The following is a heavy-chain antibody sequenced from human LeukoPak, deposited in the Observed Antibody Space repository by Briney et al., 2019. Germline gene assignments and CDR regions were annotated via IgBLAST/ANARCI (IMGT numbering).Heavy chain of an antibody. D-gene: IGHD6-13*01. V-gene: IGHV4-34*01. Sequence: SETLSLTCAVYGGSFSDYYWNWIRQPPGKGLEWIGEINHSGSTDYNPSLNSRVTISVDTSKNQFSLRLSSVTAADTAVYYCARDKGYHFDFWGQGTLVTVSS. CDR3: ARDKGYHFDF. J-gene: IGHJ4*02. CDR1: GGSFSDYY. CDR2: INHSGST.